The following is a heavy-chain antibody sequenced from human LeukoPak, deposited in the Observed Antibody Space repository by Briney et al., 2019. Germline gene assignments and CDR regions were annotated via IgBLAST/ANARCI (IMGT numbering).Heavy chain of an antibody. J-gene: IGHJ4*02. D-gene: IGHD3-10*01. CDR2: IIPIFGTA. V-gene: IGHV1-69*13. Sequence: SVKVSCKASGGTFSSYAISWVRQAPGQGLEWMGGIIPIFGTANYAQKFQGRVTITADESTSTAYMELSSLRSEDTAVYYCARGGLNMVRGVIEYYFDYWGQGTLVTVSS. CDR3: ARGGLNMVRGVIEYYFDY. CDR1: GGTFSSYA.